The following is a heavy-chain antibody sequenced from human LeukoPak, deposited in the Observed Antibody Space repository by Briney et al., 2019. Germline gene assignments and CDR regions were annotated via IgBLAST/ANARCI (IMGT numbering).Heavy chain of an antibody. CDR2: IHPNSGAT. CDR3: SREDF. CDR1: GYTFTDYY. V-gene: IGHV1-2*02. Sequence: ASVKVSCKASGYTFTDYYLHWVRQASGQGLEWMGWIHPNSGATTYAQKLQGRVSMTRDTSINTVFMELSRLTFDDTAVYYCSREDFWGQGTLVTVSS. J-gene: IGHJ4*02.